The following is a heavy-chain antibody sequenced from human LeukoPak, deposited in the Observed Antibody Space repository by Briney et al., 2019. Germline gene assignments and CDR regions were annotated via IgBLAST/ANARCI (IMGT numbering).Heavy chain of an antibody. CDR3: AKGPLRGTAAAIDY. J-gene: IGHJ4*02. V-gene: IGHV3-74*01. D-gene: IGHD2-2*01. CDR2: MNSDGTTT. Sequence: GGSLRLSCAASGFSSSDYWMHWVRHAPGKGLVWVSRMNSDGTTTNYADSVKGRFTISRDISTDTLWLQMDSLRTEDTAVYYCAKGPLRGTAAAIDYWGQGTLVTVSS. CDR1: GFSSSDYW.